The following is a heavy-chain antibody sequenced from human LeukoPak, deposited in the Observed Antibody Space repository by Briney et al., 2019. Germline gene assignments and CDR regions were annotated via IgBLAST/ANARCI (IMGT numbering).Heavy chain of an antibody. Sequence: ASVKVSCKASGGTFRTFAISWVRQMPGKGLEWMGIIYPGDSDTRYSPSFQGQVTISADKSISTAYLQWSSLKASDTAMYYCARPAVGSGTIRYWGQGTLVTVSS. D-gene: IGHD3-10*01. CDR1: GGTFRTFA. CDR3: ARPAVGSGTIRY. CDR2: IYPGDSDT. V-gene: IGHV5-51*01. J-gene: IGHJ4*02.